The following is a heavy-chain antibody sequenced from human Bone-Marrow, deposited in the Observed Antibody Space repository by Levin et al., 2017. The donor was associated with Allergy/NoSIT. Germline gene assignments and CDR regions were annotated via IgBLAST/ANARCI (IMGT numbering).Heavy chain of an antibody. J-gene: IGHJ4*02. CDR3: AKDRDSSSWLYFVLGY. Sequence: SCAASGFTFSSYAMHWVRQAPGKGLEWVAVISYDGNNIYYSDSVKGRFTISRDNSKNTLYLQMNSVRAEDTAVYYCAKDRDSSSWLYFVLGYWGQGTLVTVSS. CDR2: ISYDGNNI. D-gene: IGHD6-13*01. CDR1: GFTFSSYA. V-gene: IGHV3-30*18.